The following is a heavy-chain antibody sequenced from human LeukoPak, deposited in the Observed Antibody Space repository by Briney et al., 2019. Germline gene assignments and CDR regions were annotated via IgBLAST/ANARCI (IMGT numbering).Heavy chain of an antibody. V-gene: IGHV4-34*01. D-gene: IGHD6-13*01. J-gene: IGHJ5*02. CDR3: ARARTGYSSSWYMSWFDP. Sequence: SETLSLTCAVYGGSFSGYYWSWIRQPPGKGLEWIGEINHSGSTNYNPSLKSRVTISVDPSRNQFSLKLSSVTAADTAVYYCARARTGYSSSWYMSWFDPWGQGTLVTVSS. CDR1: GGSFSGYY. CDR2: INHSGST.